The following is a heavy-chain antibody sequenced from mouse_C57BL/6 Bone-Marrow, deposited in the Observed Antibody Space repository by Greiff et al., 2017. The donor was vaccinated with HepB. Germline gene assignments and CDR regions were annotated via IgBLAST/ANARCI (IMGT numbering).Heavy chain of an antibody. CDR1: GYTFTDYY. J-gene: IGHJ4*01. CDR2: IYPGSGNT. Sequence: VQLQQSGAELVRPGASVKLSCKASGYTFTDYYINWVKQRPGQGLEWIARIYPGSGNTYYNEKFKGKATLTAEKSSSTAYMQLSSLTSEDSAVYFCARLRAMDYWGQGTSVTVSS. CDR3: ARLRAMDY. V-gene: IGHV1-76*01.